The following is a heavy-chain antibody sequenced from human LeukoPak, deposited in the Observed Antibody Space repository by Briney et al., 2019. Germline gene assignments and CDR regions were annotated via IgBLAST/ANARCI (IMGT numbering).Heavy chain of an antibody. CDR2: LIGSSGAT. D-gene: IGHD5-12*01. V-gene: IGHV3-23*01. J-gene: IGHJ4*02. CDR3: AKGAYDYIEIAYFDY. CDR1: GFTFSNYA. Sequence: GGSLRLSCAASGFTFSNYAMNWVRQAPGKGLEWGAVLIGSSGATDYADSVKGRFTISRDNSKNTLFLQMNSLRAEDTAIYYCAKGAYDYIEIAYFDYWGQGALVTVSS.